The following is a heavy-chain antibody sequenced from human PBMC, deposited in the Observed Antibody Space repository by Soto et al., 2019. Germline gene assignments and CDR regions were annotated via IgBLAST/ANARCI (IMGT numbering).Heavy chain of an antibody. J-gene: IGHJ5*02. CDR2: IIHSGST. V-gene: IGHV4-34*12. Sequence: QVQLQQWGAGLLKPSETLSLTCAVYGGSFSGYYWSWIRQPPGKGLEWIGEIIHSGSTNYNPSLKRRVTLSVDTSKNQFSLKLSSVTAAHTAVYYCAKSGGKAAKYNWFDPWGQGTLVTVSS. CDR1: GGSFSGYY. D-gene: IGHD3-10*01. CDR3: AKSGGKAAKYNWFDP.